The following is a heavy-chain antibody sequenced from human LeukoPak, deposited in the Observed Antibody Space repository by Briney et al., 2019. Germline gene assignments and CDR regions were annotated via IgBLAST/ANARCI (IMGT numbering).Heavy chain of an antibody. D-gene: IGHD1-26*01. V-gene: IGHV3-11*04. CDR2: ISSSGSTI. CDR3: AKSRIVGATYFDY. J-gene: IGHJ4*02. Sequence: PGGSLRLSCAASGFTFSDYYMSWIRQAPGKGLEWVSYISSSGSTIYYADSVKGRFTISRDNAKNSLYLQMNSLRAEDTAVYYCAKSRIVGATYFDYWGQGTLVTVSS. CDR1: GFTFSDYY.